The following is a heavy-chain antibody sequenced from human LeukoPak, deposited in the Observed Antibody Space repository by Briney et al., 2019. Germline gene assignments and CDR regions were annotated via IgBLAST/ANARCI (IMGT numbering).Heavy chain of an antibody. J-gene: IGHJ5*02. V-gene: IGHV1-69*13. D-gene: IGHD2-2*01. CDR1: GGTFSSYA. CDR2: IIPIFGTA. CDR3: ARDHCSRTSCYAVGDSYWFDP. Sequence: SVKVSCKASGGTFSSYAISWVRQAPGQGLEWMGGIIPIFGTANYAQKFQGRVTITADESTSTAYMELSSLKSDDTAVYYCARDHCSRTSCYAVGDSYWFDPWGQGTLVTVSS.